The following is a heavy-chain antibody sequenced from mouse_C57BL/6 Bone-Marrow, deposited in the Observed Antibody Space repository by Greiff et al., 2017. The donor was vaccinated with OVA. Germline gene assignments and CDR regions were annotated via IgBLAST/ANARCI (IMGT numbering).Heavy chain of an antibody. CDR3: ARDDYDGRAAWFAY. J-gene: IGHJ3*01. CDR2: ISDGGSYT. Sequence: EVKLVESGGGLVKPGGSLKLSCAASGFAFSSYAMSWVRQTPEKRLEWVATISDGGSYTYYPDNVKGRFTISRDNAKNNLYLQMSHLKSEDTAMYYCARDDYDGRAAWFAYWGQGTLVTVSA. D-gene: IGHD2-4*01. CDR1: GFAFSSYA. V-gene: IGHV5-4*01.